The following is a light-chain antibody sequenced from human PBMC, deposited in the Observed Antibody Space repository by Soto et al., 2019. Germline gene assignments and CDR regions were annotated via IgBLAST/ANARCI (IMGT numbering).Light chain of an antibody. CDR1: HDIRNY. CDR2: DAS. J-gene: IGKJ2*01. V-gene: IGKV1-33*01. CDR3: QQYENLPYT. Sequence: DTQMTQSPSSLSASVGDRVTITCQASHDIRNYLNWYQQRPGRAPELLIYDASNLETGVPTRFSGSASGTDFTFTITGLQPEDIATYYCQQYENLPYTFGQGTNLEIK.